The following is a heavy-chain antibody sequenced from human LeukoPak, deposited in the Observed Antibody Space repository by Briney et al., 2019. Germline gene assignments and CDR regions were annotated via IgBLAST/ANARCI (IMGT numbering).Heavy chain of an antibody. CDR2: IYYSGST. V-gene: IGHV4-39*01. D-gene: IGHD3-16*02. CDR1: GGSISSSSYY. Sequence: SETLSPTCTVSGGSISSSSYYWGWIRQPPGKGLEWIGSIYYSGSTYYNPSLKSRVTISVDTSKNQFSLKLSSVTAADTAVYYCARQLSDYDYVWGSYRPTWWFDYWGQGTLVTVSS. J-gene: IGHJ4*02. CDR3: ARQLSDYDYVWGSYRPTWWFDY.